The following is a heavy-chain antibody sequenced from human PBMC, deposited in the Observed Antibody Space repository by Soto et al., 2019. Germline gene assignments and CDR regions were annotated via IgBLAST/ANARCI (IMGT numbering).Heavy chain of an antibody. CDR3: ARDHREYLDGY. CDR1: GYTFTSYY. Sequence: GASVEVSCKASGYTFTSYYRQWVRQAPGQGLEWMGIINPSGGSTSYAQKFQGRVTMTRDTSTSTVYMELSSLRSEDTAVYYCARDHREYLDGYWGQGTLVTSPQ. J-gene: IGHJ4*02. V-gene: IGHV1-46*01. CDR2: INPSGGST.